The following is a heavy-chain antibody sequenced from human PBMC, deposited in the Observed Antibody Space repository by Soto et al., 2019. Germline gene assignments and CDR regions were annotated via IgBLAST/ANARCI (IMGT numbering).Heavy chain of an antibody. CDR3: ARDGSGTGRGWFDP. CDR1: GFTFSSYA. Sequence: GGSLRLSCAASGFTFSSYAMHWVRQAPGKGLEWVAVISYDGSNKYYADSVKGRFTISRDNSKNTLYLQMNSLRAEDTAVYYCARDGSGTGRGWFDPWGQGTLVTAPQ. D-gene: IGHD1-1*01. CDR2: ISYDGSNK. J-gene: IGHJ5*02. V-gene: IGHV3-30-3*01.